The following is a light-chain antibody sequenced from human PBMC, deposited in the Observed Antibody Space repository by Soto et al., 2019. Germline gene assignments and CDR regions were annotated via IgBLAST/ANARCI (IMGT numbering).Light chain of an antibody. CDR2: GAS. CDR3: QQYGTSEII. CDR1: QTITRSS. V-gene: IGKV3-20*01. Sequence: IGLKQSPGTLSLSPRDRATLSCSASQTITRSSLAWYQQKPGQGPRLLIFGASIRATGVPDRFSASGSGTDFTLTISSLEPEDFAVFYCQQYGTSEIIFGQGTRLEI. J-gene: IGKJ5*01.